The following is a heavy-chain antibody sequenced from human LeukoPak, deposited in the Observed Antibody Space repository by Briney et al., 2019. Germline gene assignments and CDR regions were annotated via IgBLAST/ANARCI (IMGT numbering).Heavy chain of an antibody. CDR1: GFTFSYYG. Sequence: GGSLRLSCRGSGFTFSYYGMNWVRQAPGKGLEWVSSISSSGSDIYYIDSVKGRFTISRDNIKSSVYLQMDSLRAEDTAVYYCARDRLAAVGGWDFAFDIWGQGTMVTVSS. CDR3: ARDRLAAVGGWDFAFDI. D-gene: IGHD6-19*01. CDR2: ISSSGSDI. V-gene: IGHV3-21*01. J-gene: IGHJ3*02.